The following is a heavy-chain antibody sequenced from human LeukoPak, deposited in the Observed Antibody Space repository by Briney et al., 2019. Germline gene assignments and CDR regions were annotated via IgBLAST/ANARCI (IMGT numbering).Heavy chain of an antibody. J-gene: IGHJ3*02. CDR3: ARDKRFLEWYHAFDI. CDR1: GGSISSGDYY. V-gene: IGHV4-61*08. D-gene: IGHD3-3*01. Sequence: SETLSLTCTVSGGSISSGDYYWSWIRQPPGKGLEWIGYIYYSGSTNYNPSLKSRVTISVDTSKNQFSLKLSSVTAADTAVYYCARDKRFLEWYHAFDIWGQGTMVTVSS. CDR2: IYYSGST.